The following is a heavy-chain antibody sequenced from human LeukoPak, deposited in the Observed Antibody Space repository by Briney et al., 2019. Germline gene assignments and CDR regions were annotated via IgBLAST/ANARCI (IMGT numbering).Heavy chain of an antibody. J-gene: IGHJ6*02. V-gene: IGHV3-30-3*01. D-gene: IGHD2-2*01. CDR3: ARGTDIVVVPAAIERYYGMDV. Sequence: PGGSLRLSCAASRFTFSRYAMHWVRQAPGKGLEWVAVISHEGSNKHYADSVKGRFTISRDNSKNTLFLRMISLRPEDTAVYYCARGTDIVVVPAAIERYYGMDVWGQGTAVTVSS. CDR2: ISHEGSNK. CDR1: RFTFSRYA.